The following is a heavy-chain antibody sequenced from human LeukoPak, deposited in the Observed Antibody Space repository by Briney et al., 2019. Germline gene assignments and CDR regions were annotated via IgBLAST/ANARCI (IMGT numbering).Heavy chain of an antibody. Sequence: SETLSLTCAVYGGSFSGYYWSWIRQPPGKGLEWIGEINHSGSTNYNPSLKSRVTISVDTSKNQFSLKLSSVTAADTAVYYCARGRRAVAGKDYWGQGTLVTVSS. D-gene: IGHD6-19*01. CDR1: GGSFSGYY. J-gene: IGHJ4*02. CDR2: INHSGST. CDR3: ARGRRAVAGKDY. V-gene: IGHV4-34*01.